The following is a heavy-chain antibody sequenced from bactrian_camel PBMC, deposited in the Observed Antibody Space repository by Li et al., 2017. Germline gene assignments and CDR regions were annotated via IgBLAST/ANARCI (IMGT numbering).Heavy chain of an antibody. V-gene: IGHV3S1*01. J-gene: IGHJ4*01. CDR1: GDTSSYC. Sequence: QLVESGGGSVQTGGSLRLSCAASGDTSSYCMGWFRQTPENEREGVAAISVDDSITYYPDSIEGRFTITLDSAKNVLYLQMNSLKPEDTAVYYCAPTTSGASYRSSLMLRLTQYAYWGQGTQVTVS. D-gene: IGHD1*01. CDR2: ISVDDSIT. CDR3: APTTSGASYRSSLMLRLTQYAY.